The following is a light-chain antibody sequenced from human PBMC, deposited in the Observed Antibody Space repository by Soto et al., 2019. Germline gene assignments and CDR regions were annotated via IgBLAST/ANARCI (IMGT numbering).Light chain of an antibody. CDR3: TAYTSSSTLVV. CDR2: DVN. CDR1: SSDVGGYDY. V-gene: IGLV2-14*01. Sequence: QSALTQPASVSGSPGQSITISCTGTSSDVGGYDYVSWYQQHPGKAPKLMIYDVNNRPSGVSNRFSGSKSGNTASLTISGLQAEDEADSYCTAYTSSSTLVVFGGGPKLTVL. J-gene: IGLJ2*01.